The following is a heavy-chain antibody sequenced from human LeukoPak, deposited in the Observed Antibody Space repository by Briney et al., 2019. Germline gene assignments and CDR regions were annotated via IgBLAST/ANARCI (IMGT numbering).Heavy chain of an antibody. CDR1: GFTFSSYW. Sequence: GGSLRLSCEASGFTFSSYWMSWVRQAPGRGLEWVANIDQHGSAEYFADSVKGRFTISRDNAKNSLFLQMNSLRGEGTAVYYCGRVYCSGSTCYSYFDYWGQGTLVTVSS. CDR2: IDQHGSAE. D-gene: IGHD2-2*01. V-gene: IGHV3-7*05. CDR3: GRVYCSGSTCYSYFDY. J-gene: IGHJ4*02.